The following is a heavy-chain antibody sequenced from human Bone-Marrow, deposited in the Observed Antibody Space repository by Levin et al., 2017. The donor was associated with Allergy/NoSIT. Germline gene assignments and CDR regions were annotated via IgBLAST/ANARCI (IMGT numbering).Heavy chain of an antibody. V-gene: IGHV3-49*03. D-gene: IGHD3-9*01. CDR2: IRVKAFDETP. CDR3: ARGRDRLAKGYAFDV. CDR1: GFNSGDYA. J-gene: IGHJ3*01. Sequence: GGSLRLSCTASGFNSGDYALAWFRHSSGKGLEWVAFIRVKAFDETPSYAASVKGRFTISRDDSKSSAYLEMNSLKVEDSGVYYCARGRDRLAKGYAFDVWGQGTLVTVSS.